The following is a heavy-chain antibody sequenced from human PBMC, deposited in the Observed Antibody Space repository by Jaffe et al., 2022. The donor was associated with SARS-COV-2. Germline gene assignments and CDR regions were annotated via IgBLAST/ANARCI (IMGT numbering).Heavy chain of an antibody. J-gene: IGHJ5*02. CDR3: ARGVTWAIGDKLELGYNWFDP. V-gene: IGHV6-1*01. D-gene: IGHD1-7*01. CDR2: TYYRSKWYN. CDR1: GDSVSSNSAA. Sequence: QVQLQQSGPGLVKPSQTLSLTCAISGDSVSSNSAAWNWIRQSPSRGLEWLGRTYYRSKWYNDYAVSVKSRITINPDTSKNQFSLQLNSVTPEDTAVYYCARGVTWAIGDKLELGYNWFDPWGQGTLVTVSS.